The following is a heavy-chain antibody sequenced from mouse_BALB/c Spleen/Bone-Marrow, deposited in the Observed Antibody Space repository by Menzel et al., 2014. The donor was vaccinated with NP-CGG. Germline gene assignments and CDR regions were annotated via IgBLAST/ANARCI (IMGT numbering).Heavy chain of an antibody. J-gene: IGHJ4*01. D-gene: IGHD2-10*02. CDR3: AREKYGNYYAMDY. Sequence: QVQLKESGPGLVAPSQSLSITCTVSGFSLTGFGINWIRQPPGKDLEWLGMIWGDGTTDYNSALKSRLSIKKDNSKSQVFLKMNSLQAGDTARYYCAREKYGNYYAMDYWGQGTSVTVSS. CDR2: IWGDGTT. CDR1: GFSLTGFG. V-gene: IGHV2-6-7*01.